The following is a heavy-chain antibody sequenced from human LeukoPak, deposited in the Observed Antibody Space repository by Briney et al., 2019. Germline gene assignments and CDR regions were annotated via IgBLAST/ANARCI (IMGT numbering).Heavy chain of an antibody. V-gene: IGHV1-69*13. D-gene: IGHD5-12*01. CDR3: ARVSSGYGGLFHETDFDY. CDR2: IIPIFGTA. CDR1: GGTFSSYA. J-gene: IGHJ4*02. Sequence: SVKVSCQASGGTFSSYANSWVRQATGQGLEWMGGIIPIFGTANYAQKFQGRVTITADESTSTAYMELSSLRSEDTAVYYCARVSSGYGGLFHETDFDYWGQGTLVTVSS.